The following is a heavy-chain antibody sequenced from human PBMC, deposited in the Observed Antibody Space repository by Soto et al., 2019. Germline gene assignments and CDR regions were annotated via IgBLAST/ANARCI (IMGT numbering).Heavy chain of an antibody. CDR1: EDSFDHSA. Sequence: ELQLLESGGGLAHQGEYLTLSCAASEDSFDHSAMTWVRQAPGKGLEWVSTTTNTGGTTHYADSVQGRFTVSRDNFRNTLYLLMNSLRAEDTAVYYCAKLRRGPTGTEGFHPWGQGTLVTVSS. J-gene: IGHJ5*02. CDR2: TTNTGGTT. CDR3: AKLRRGPTGTEGFHP. V-gene: IGHV3-23*01. D-gene: IGHD1-1*01.